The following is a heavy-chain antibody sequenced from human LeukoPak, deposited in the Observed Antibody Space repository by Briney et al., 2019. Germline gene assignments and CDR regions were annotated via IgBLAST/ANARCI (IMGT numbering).Heavy chain of an antibody. CDR2: MNPNSGNT. CDR3: ARCLLLGVGATWGDYFDY. J-gene: IGHJ4*02. V-gene: IGHV1-8*01. D-gene: IGHD1-26*01. CDR1: GYTFISYD. Sequence: ASVKVSCKASGYTFISYDINWVRQATGQGLEWMGWMNPNSGNTGYAQKLQGRVTMTTDTSTSTAYMELRSLRSDDTAVYYCARCLLLGVGATWGDYFDYWGQGTLVTVSS.